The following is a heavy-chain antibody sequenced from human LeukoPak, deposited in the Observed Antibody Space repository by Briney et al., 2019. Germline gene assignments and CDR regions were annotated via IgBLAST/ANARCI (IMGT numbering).Heavy chain of an antibody. Sequence: GGSLRLSCAASGFTLSSYAMSWVRQAPGKGLEWVSAISGSGGSTYYADSVKGRFTISRDNSKNTLYLQMNSLRAEDTAVYYCAKGSSGWLGNYYYGMDVWGQGTTVTVSS. V-gene: IGHV3-23*01. D-gene: IGHD6-19*01. CDR3: AKGSSGWLGNYYYGMDV. J-gene: IGHJ6*02. CDR2: ISGSGGST. CDR1: GFTLSSYA.